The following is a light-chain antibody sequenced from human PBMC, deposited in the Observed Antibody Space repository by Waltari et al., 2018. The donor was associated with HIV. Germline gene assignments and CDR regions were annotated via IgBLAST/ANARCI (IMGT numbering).Light chain of an antibody. CDR3: MQGNHWPIT. CDR2: RVS. Sequence: VVIQSPLSLPPSLELRATITCNSSQSLLYSDGNTYLNWFHQRPGQSPRRLIYRVSNRDSGVPDRFSGSGSGTDFTLKISRVEAEDVGVYYCMQGNHWPITFGQGTRLEIK. J-gene: IGKJ5*01. CDR1: QSLLYSDGNTY. V-gene: IGKV2-30*01.